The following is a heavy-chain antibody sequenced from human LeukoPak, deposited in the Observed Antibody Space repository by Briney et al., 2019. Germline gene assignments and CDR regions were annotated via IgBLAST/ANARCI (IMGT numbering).Heavy chain of an antibody. Sequence: SETLSLTCTVSGGSLRSYYWSWIRQPSGKGLEWIGYIHYSGNPNYNPSLKSRVTISVDTSKNQFSLKLSSVTAADTAVYYCARFGMVRGAIISGPFGYWGQGTLVTVSS. CDR3: ARFGMVRGAIISGPFGY. V-gene: IGHV4-59*08. CDR2: IHYSGNP. J-gene: IGHJ4*02. CDR1: GGSLRSYY. D-gene: IGHD3-10*01.